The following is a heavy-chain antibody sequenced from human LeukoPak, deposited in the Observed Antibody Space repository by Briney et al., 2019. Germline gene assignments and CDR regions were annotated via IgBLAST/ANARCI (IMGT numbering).Heavy chain of an antibody. J-gene: IGHJ4*02. CDR1: GYTFTSYG. CDR2: ISAYNGNT. CDR3: ARFPWEAQIDY. D-gene: IGHD1-26*01. Sequence: ASVKVSCKASGYTFTSYGISWVRQAPGQGLEWMGWISAYNGNTNYAQKLQGRVTMTTDTSTRTAYMELRSLRSGDTAVYYCARFPWEAQIDYWGQGTLVTVSS. V-gene: IGHV1-18*01.